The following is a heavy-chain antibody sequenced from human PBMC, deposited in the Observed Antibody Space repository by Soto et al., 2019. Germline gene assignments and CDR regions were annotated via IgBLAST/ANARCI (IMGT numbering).Heavy chain of an antibody. D-gene: IGHD2-2*01. CDR2: ISYHGRDQ. J-gene: IGHJ5*02. CDR3: ARARFSTTWYAGLDP. CDR1: GFSFSTYA. V-gene: IGHV3-30*04. Sequence: GESLKISCAASGFSFSTYAMYWVRQAPGKGLEYVAAISYHGRDQNYADSVKGRFTVSRDNSDNTLYLQMDRLRLDDTAVYYCARARFSTTWYAGLDPWGQGTLVTVSS.